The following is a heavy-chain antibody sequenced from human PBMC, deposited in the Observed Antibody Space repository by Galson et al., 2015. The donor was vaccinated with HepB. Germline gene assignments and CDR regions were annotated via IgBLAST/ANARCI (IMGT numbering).Heavy chain of an antibody. J-gene: IGHJ3*02. CDR3: AKGKGETYGPDAFDI. Sequence: SLRLSCAASGFTFSSYAMSWVRQAPGKGLEWVSGISGSGITTYHADSLKGRFTISRDNSKKTLYLQMNILRAEDTAGYYCAKGKGETYGPDAFDIWGQGTRVAVSS. D-gene: IGHD3-10*01. CDR2: ISGSGITT. CDR1: GFTFSSYA. V-gene: IGHV3-23*01.